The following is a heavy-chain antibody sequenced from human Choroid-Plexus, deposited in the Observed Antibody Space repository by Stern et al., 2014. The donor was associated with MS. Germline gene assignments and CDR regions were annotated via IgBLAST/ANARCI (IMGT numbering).Heavy chain of an antibody. CDR3: AREGEYCSGSRCYPFLDY. D-gene: IGHD2-15*01. CDR2: IYHTGSV. Sequence: QVQLQESGPGLVKPSETLSLTCTVSGGSLRSYYWNWIRQAPGKGLEWLGLIYHTGSVNYNPSLSSRVAMSVDTSKNQFSLTVSSVTAADTAVYYCAREGEYCSGSRCYPFLDYWGQGTLVTVSS. J-gene: IGHJ4*02. V-gene: IGHV4-59*01. CDR1: GGSLRSYY.